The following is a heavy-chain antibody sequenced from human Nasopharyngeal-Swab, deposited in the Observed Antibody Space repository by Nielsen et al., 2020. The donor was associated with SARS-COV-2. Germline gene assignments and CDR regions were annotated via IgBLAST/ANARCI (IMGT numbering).Heavy chain of an antibody. Sequence: LSCTLSGGSMRSGDYYWSWIRQTPGKGLEWIGNIYYTGSTYLNPSLKSRVSMTVDTSKTQFSLKLSSVTSADTAVYYCARIFYDSSGYYQIHWYFDLWGRGTLVTVSS. CDR3: ARIFYDSSGYYQIHWYFDL. J-gene: IGHJ2*01. V-gene: IGHV4-30-4*01. CDR1: GGSMRSGDYY. CDR2: IYYTGST. D-gene: IGHD3-22*01.